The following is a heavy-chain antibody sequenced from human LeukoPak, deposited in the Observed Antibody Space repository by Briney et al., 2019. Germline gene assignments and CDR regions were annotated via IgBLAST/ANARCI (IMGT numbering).Heavy chain of an antibody. CDR1: GGSISSSGYP. CDR3: ARLDYADRSDAFDI. Sequence: SETLSLTCAVSGGSISSSGYPWNWIRQPPGKGLEWIGYMYYSGTAYYNSSLKSRVTISLDTSKNQFSLKLNSVTAADTAVYYCARLDYADRSDAFDIWGQGTVVTVSS. D-gene: IGHD4-17*01. J-gene: IGHJ3*02. V-gene: IGHV4-30-4*07. CDR2: MYYSGTA.